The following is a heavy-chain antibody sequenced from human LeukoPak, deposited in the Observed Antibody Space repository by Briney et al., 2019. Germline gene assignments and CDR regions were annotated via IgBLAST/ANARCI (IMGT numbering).Heavy chain of an antibody. CDR1: GFTFRSYG. Sequence: GGSLRLSCAASGFTFRSYGMHGVGQAAGKGREGVAGISYDGIHIYYADSVTARFTISRDNSKNTLYLQMTSLRAEDTAVYYCAKDPHRVYYYYCRMDVWGHGATVTVSS. CDR3: AKDPHRVYYYYCRMDV. CDR2: ISYDGIHI. V-gene: IGHV3-30*18. D-gene: IGHD3-10*01. J-gene: IGHJ6*02.